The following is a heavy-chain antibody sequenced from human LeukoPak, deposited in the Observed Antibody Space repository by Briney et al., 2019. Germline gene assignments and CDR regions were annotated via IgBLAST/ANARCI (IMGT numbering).Heavy chain of an antibody. V-gene: IGHV3-23*01. Sequence: GGSLRLSCAASGFTFSTSWMSWVRQAPGKGLEGVSAISGSGGSTYYADSVKGRFTISRDNSKNTLYLQMNSLRAEDTAVYYCAKDPARGSVVVVPAAADYWGQGTLVTVSS. CDR3: AKDPARGSVVVVPAAADY. J-gene: IGHJ4*02. D-gene: IGHD2-2*01. CDR1: GFTFSTSW. CDR2: ISGSGGST.